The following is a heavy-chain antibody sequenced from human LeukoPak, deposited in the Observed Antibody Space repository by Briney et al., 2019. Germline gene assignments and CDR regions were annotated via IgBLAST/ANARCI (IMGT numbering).Heavy chain of an antibody. D-gene: IGHD6-19*01. CDR3: ARVSRDGWYVGAFDI. V-gene: IGHV3-7*01. CDR1: GFTFSSYW. J-gene: IGHJ3*02. Sequence: AGVSLRLSCAASGFTFSSYWMSWVRQAPGKGLEWVANIKQDGSEKYYVDSVKGRFTISRDNAKNSLYLQMNSLRAEDTAVYYCARVSRDGWYVGAFDIWGQGTMVTVSS. CDR2: IKQDGSEK.